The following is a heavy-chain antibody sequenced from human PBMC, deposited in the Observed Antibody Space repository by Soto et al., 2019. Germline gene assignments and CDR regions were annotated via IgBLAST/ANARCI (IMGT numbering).Heavy chain of an antibody. V-gene: IGHV3-53*01. CDR3: ARDARGPFDY. J-gene: IGHJ4*02. CDR1: GFTVSDS. Sequence: GGYLRLSCSVAGFTVSDSMSWVRQAPGKGLECVSFIHSDGSTHYTDSVRGRFTISRDNSKNTLYLQMDRLRVDDTAVYFCARDARGPFDYWGQGSLVIVSS. CDR2: IHSDGST. D-gene: IGHD5-12*01.